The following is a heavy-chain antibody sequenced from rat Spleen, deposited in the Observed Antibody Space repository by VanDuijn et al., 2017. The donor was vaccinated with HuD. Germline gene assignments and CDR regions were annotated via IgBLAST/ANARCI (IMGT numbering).Heavy chain of an antibody. CDR1: GFTFSDYG. V-gene: IGHV5-29*01. J-gene: IGHJ2*01. Sequence: EVQLVESGGGLVQPGRSLRLSCAASGFTFSDYGMAWVRQAPTKGLEWVATISYGDSSGHSNTYYRDSVKGRFTISTDKAKSTLSLQMDSPRSEDTATYYCARRHYGYTDYFDYWGQGVMVTVSS. CDR3: ARRHYGYTDYFDY. CDR2: ISYGDSSGHSNT. D-gene: IGHD1-9*01.